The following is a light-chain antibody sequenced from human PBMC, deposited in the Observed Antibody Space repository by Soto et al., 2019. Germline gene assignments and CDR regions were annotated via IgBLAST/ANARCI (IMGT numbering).Light chain of an antibody. J-gene: IGKJ1*01. CDR3: QQYNSYPWT. CDR1: QSISRW. V-gene: IGKV1-5*01. CDR2: DAS. Sequence: DIHITQSPSTLSASVGGRFTLTFLAIQSISRWLAWYQQKPGKAPKLLIYDASSLESGVPSRFSGSGSGTEFTLTISSLQPDDFATYYCQQYNSYPWTFGQGTKVDIK.